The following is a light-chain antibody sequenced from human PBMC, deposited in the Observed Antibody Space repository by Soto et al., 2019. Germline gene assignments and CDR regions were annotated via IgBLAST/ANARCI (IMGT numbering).Light chain of an antibody. CDR3: HQYNSYPRT. Sequence: DTQMTQSPSTLSASVGDRVTITCRASQTIYSWLAWYQQKPGQAPRILIHKASTLETGVTSRFSGSGYGSEFTLIISRLQPDDFANYYCHQYNSYPRTLGQGTKVEV. V-gene: IGKV1-5*03. CDR1: QTIYSW. J-gene: IGKJ1*01. CDR2: KAS.